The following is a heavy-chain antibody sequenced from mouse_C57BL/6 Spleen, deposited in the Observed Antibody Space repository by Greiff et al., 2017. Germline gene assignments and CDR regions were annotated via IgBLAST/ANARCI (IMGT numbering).Heavy chain of an antibody. J-gene: IGHJ2*01. Sequence: QLQQSGAELARPGASVKLSCKASGYTFTSYGISWVKQRTGQGLEWIGEIYPRSGNTYYNEKFKGKATLTADKSSSTAYMELRSLTSEDSAVYFCAREDYYGSPYYFDYWGQGTTLTVSS. CDR2: IYPRSGNT. CDR3: AREDYYGSPYYFDY. D-gene: IGHD1-1*01. V-gene: IGHV1-81*01. CDR1: GYTFTSYG.